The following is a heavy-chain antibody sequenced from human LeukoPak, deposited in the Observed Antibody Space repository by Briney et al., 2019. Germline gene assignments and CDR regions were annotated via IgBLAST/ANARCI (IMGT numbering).Heavy chain of an antibody. D-gene: IGHD6-19*01. CDR3: VRRGNASSGWGDHDF. CDR2: IGGSGDKT. CDR1: GFTFNRNA. V-gene: IGHV3-23*01. J-gene: IGHJ4*02. Sequence: GGSLRLSCAASGFTFNRNAISWVRQAPGKGLEWVSTIGGSGDKTFYADSVKGRFTISRDNSKNMVHLQMNSLTGEDTALYYCVRRGNASSGWGDHDFWGQGALVTVSS.